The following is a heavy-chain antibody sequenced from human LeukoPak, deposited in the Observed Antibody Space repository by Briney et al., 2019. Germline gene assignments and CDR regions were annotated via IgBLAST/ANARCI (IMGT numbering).Heavy chain of an antibody. J-gene: IGHJ4*02. CDR2: ISPSGGST. V-gene: IGHV1-46*01. Sequence: EASVKVSCKAFGYTFTSNYMHWVRQAPGQGPEWMGVISPSGGSTTYAQKFQGRVTLTRDMSTSTDYLELSSLRSEDTAVYYCARDRYYMATIPASGDYWGQGTLVTVSS. D-gene: IGHD5-24*01. CDR3: ARDRYYMATIPASGDY. CDR1: GYTFTSNY.